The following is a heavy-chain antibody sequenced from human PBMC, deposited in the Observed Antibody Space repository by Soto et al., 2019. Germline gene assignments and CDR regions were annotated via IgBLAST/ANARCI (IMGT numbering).Heavy chain of an antibody. J-gene: IGHJ4*02. V-gene: IGHV4-59*01. CDR3: ARDPLPDSSGYYYNY. D-gene: IGHD3-22*01. CDR2: IYYSGST. Sequence: SETLSLTCTVSGGSISSYYWSWIRQPPGKGLEWIGYIYYSGSTNYNPSLKSRVTISVDTSKNQFSLKLSSVTAADTAVYYCARDPLPDSSGYYYNYWGQGTLVTVSS. CDR1: GGSISSYY.